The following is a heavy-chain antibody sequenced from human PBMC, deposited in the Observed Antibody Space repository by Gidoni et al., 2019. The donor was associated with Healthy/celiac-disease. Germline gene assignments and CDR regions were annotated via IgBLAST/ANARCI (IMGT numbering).Heavy chain of an antibody. CDR3: ARVAYDILTGSALLRAFDI. D-gene: IGHD3-9*01. J-gene: IGHJ3*02. V-gene: IGHV1-69*04. Sequence: QVHLVQSGAEVKKPGSSVKVSCKVSGGTFSSYAISWVRQAPGQGLEWMGRIIPILGIANYAQKFQGRVTITADKYTSTAYMELSSLRSEDTAVYYCARVAYDILTGSALLRAFDIWGQGTMVTVSS. CDR2: IIPILGIA. CDR1: GGTFSSYA.